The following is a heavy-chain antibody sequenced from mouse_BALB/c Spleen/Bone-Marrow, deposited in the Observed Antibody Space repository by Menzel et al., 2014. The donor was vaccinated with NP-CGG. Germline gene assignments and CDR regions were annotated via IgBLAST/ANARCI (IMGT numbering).Heavy chain of an antibody. D-gene: IGHD4-1*01. Sequence: EVQLVESGGGLVQPGGSRKLSCAASGFTFSSFGMHWVRQAPEKGLEWIAYISSDSGAIFYADTVKGRFTISRDNPKNTLFLQMTSLRSKDTAIYFCTRGGNWEDFDYWGQGTTLTVSS. CDR2: ISSDSGAI. CDR1: GFTFSSFG. J-gene: IGHJ2*01. V-gene: IGHV5-17*02. CDR3: TRGGNWEDFDY.